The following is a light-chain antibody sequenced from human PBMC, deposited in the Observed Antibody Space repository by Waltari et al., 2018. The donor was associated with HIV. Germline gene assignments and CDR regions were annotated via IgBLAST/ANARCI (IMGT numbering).Light chain of an antibody. J-gene: IGLJ2*01. Sequence: QPKMTQAPSASKTPGQRITMSCSGTKSNIGNNFIYWDQHIAGAAPRLVMARNDQRPAGVPDRFSGTKSGTSAFLAITGLRLDDEATYFCASWDDNLGHWIFGGGTKLTVL. CDR1: KSNIGNNF. V-gene: IGLV1-47*01. CDR2: RND. CDR3: ASWDDNLGHWI.